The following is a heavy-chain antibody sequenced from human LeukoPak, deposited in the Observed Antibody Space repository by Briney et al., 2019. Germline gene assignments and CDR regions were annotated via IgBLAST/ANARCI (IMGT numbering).Heavy chain of an antibody. CDR2: ISSSSSYI. CDR1: GFTFSSYS. CDR3: ARASSGWAYFDY. V-gene: IGHV3-21*01. J-gene: IGHJ4*02. Sequence: GGSLRLSCAASGFTFSSYSMNWVRQAPGKGLEWVSSISSSSSYIYYADSVKGRFTISRDNAKNSLYLQMNSLRAEDTAVYYCARASSGWAYFDYWGQGTLSPSPQ. D-gene: IGHD6-19*01.